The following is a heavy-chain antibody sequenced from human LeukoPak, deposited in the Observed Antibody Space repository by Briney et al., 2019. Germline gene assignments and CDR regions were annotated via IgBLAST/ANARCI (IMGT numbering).Heavy chain of an antibody. CDR1: GFSLSTSGMC. Sequence: SGPALVKPTQTLTLTCTFSGFSLSTSGMCVSWIRQPPGKALEWLALIDWDDDKYYSTSLKTRLTISKDTSKNQVVLTMTNMDPVDTATYYCAQTGYDSSGYYQGNFDYWGQGTLVTVSS. CDR2: IDWDDDK. D-gene: IGHD3-22*01. CDR3: AQTGYDSSGYYQGNFDY. J-gene: IGHJ4*02. V-gene: IGHV2-70*01.